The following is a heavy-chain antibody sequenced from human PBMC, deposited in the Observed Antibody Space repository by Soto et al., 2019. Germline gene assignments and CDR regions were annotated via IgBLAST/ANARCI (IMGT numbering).Heavy chain of an antibody. V-gene: IGHV3-21*01. D-gene: IGHD3-22*01. Sequence: EVQLVESGGGLVKPGGSLRLSCAASGFTFSSYSMNWVRQAPGKGLEWVSSISSSSSYIYYADSVKGRFTISRDNAKNSLYLQMNSLRAEDTAVYYCARDSAYALYDSSGYYYDYWVQGTLVTVSS. CDR3: ARDSAYALYDSSGYYYDY. J-gene: IGHJ4*02. CDR2: ISSSSSYI. CDR1: GFTFSSYS.